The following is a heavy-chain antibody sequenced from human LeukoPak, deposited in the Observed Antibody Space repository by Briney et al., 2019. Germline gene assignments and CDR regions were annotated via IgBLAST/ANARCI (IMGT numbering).Heavy chain of an antibody. CDR1: GGIISTYG. CDR2: IVPPFGRV. D-gene: IGHD1-1*01. CDR3: ARDFSHAGLDF. V-gene: IGHV1-69*05. Sequence: SVKVSCKASGGIISTYGIAWVRQAPGQGLEWMGGIVPPFGRVNYAQKFRGRVTMTTDESSSTVYMELTSLISGDTAVYYCARDFSHAGLDFWGQGTLVSVSS. J-gene: IGHJ4*02.